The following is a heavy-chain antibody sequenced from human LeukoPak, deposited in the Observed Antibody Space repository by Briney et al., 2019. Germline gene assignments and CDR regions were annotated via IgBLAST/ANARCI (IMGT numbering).Heavy chain of an antibody. Sequence: GGSLRLSCAASGFIVSENYMSWVRQAPGKGLERVSTVYSGGLTSYADPVKGRFTISRDNSKNTLYLQMSSLRAEDTAVYYCVRDRWPGLGDFWGQGTTVTVSS. D-gene: IGHD6-19*01. J-gene: IGHJ6*02. CDR3: VRDRWPGLGDF. CDR1: GFIVSENY. V-gene: IGHV3-66*01. CDR2: VYSGGLT.